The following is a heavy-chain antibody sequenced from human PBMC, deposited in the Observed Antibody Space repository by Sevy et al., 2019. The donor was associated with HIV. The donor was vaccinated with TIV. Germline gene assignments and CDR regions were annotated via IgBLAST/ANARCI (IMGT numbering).Heavy chain of an antibody. CDR2: VSISGPNT. J-gene: IGHJ4*02. D-gene: IGHD6-19*01. Sequence: GGSLRLSCAASGFTFSNYAMSWVRQAPGKGLEWVSSVSISGPNTYYADSVKGRFTISRDNSKNKMYLQMNSLRAEATAVYYCAKEWTQLSDWYGELDYWGQGSLVTVSS. CDR1: GFTFSNYA. CDR3: AKEWTQLSDWYGELDY. V-gene: IGHV3-23*01.